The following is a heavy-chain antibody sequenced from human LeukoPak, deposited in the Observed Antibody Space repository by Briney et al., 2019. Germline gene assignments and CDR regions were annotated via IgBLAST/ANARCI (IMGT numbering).Heavy chain of an antibody. Sequence: PSETLSLTCTVSGGSISNYYWSWIRQHPGKGLEWLGHIYSTGSTTYSPSLKGRVIMSADTSKNQCSLKVTSVTAADTAVYYCAKDLYTYYYDSSGYYRPVWGQGTLVIVSA. J-gene: IGHJ4*02. CDR1: GGSISNYY. CDR2: IYSTGST. V-gene: IGHV4-4*08. CDR3: AKDLYTYYYDSSGYYRPV. D-gene: IGHD3-22*01.